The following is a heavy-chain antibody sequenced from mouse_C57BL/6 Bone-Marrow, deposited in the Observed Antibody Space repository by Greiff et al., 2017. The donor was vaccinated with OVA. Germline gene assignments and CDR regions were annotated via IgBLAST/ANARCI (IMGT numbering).Heavy chain of an antibody. CDR3: ARTSIWYFDV. CDR2: IYPRDGST. J-gene: IGHJ1*03. V-gene: IGHV1-78*01. Sequence: VQRVESDAELVKPGASVKISCKVSGYTFTDHTIHWMKQRPEQGLAWIGYIYPRDGSTKYNEKFKGKATLTADKSSSTAYMQLNSLTSEDAAVYFWARTSIWYFDVWGTGTTVTVSS. CDR1: GYTFTDHT.